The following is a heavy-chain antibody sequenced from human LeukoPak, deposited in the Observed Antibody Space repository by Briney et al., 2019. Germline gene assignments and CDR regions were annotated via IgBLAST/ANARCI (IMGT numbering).Heavy chain of an antibody. CDR2: ISYDGSNK. CDR1: GFTFSSYA. J-gene: IGHJ4*02. Sequence: GGSLRLSCAASGFTFSSYAMHWVRQAPGKGLEWVAVISYDGSNKYYADSVKGRFTISRDISKNTLYLQLNSLRAEDTAVYYCAQRGYSGYGSPYYWGQGTLVTVSS. CDR3: AQRGYSGYGSPYY. D-gene: IGHD5-12*01. V-gene: IGHV3-30*14.